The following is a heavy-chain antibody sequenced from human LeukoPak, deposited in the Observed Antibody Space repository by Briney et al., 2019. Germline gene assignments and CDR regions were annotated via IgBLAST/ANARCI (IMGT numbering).Heavy chain of an antibody. CDR3: ARLPVRGVGGYYQDQYMDV. D-gene: IGHD3-10*01. J-gene: IGHJ6*03. Sequence: SETLSLTCAVFGGSFSGYYWSWIRQSPGKGLEWIGEINHSGSTKYNPSLKSRVTISVDTSKNQFSLKLSSVSAADTAVYYCARLPVRGVGGYYQDQYMDVWGKGTTVTVSS. V-gene: IGHV4-34*01. CDR2: INHSGST. CDR1: GGSFSGYY.